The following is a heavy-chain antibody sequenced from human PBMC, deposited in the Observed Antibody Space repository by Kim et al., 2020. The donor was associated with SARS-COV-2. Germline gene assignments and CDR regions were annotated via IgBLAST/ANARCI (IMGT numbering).Heavy chain of an antibody. J-gene: IGHJ5*02. CDR2: IYHSGST. Sequence: SETLSLTCTVSGYSISSGYYWGWIWQPPGKGLEWIGSIYHSGSTYYNPSLKSRVTISVDTSKNQFSLKLSSVTAADTAVYYCARGSRGAYNWFDPWGQGTLVTVSS. CDR1: GYSISSGYY. CDR3: ARGSRGAYNWFDP. D-gene: IGHD3-10*01. V-gene: IGHV4-38-2*02.